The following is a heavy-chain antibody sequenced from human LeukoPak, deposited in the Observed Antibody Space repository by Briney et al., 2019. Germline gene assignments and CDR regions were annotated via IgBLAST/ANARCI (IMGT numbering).Heavy chain of an antibody. CDR2: VNTVSSYI. V-gene: IGHV3-21*01. CDR3: ARLRRNSDTSGYYYYYDY. D-gene: IGHD3-22*01. CDR1: GFTFSSYS. J-gene: IGHJ4*02. Sequence: GGSLRLSCAASGFTFSSYSFNWVRQAPGKGLEWVSPVNTVSSYIYYADSVRGRFTISRDNADNSLYLQMNGLRDEDTGVYYCARLRRNSDTSGYYYYYDYWGQGTLVTVSS.